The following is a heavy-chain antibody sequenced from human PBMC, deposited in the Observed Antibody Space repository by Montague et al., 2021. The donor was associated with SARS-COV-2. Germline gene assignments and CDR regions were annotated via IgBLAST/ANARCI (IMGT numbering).Heavy chain of an antibody. CDR2: IYYSGST. V-gene: IGHV4-59*08. CDR1: GGSISSYY. D-gene: IGHD2-15*01. J-gene: IGHJ5*02. CDR3: ARLEAGDCSGGSCYSSWFDP. Sequence: SETRSLTCTVSGGSISSYYWSWIRQPPGKGLEWIGYIYYSGSTNYNPSLKSRVTISVDTSKSQFSLKLSSVTAADTAVYYCARLEAGDCSGGSCYSSWFDPWGQGTLVTVSS.